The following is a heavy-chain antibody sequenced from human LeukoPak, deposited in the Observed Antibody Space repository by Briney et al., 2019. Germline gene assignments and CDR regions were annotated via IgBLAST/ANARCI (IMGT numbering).Heavy chain of an antibody. J-gene: IGHJ4*02. V-gene: IGHV1-2*02. CDR3: ARAVITMVRGVITPFDY. CDR1: GYTFTGYY. Sequence: ASVTVSCTASGYTFTGYYMHWVRHAPGPGLEWMGCINPNSGGTNYAQKFPGRVTMTRDTSISTAYMELSRLRSDDTAVYYCARAVITMVRGVITPFDYWGQGTLVTVSS. CDR2: INPNSGGT. D-gene: IGHD3-10*01.